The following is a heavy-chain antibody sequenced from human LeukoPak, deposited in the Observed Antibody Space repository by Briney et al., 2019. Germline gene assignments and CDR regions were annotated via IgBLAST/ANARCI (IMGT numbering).Heavy chain of an antibody. CDR3: AKDRTSVVSAAPDY. CDR1: GFTFSNYA. CDR2: ISGSAGST. J-gene: IGHJ4*02. D-gene: IGHD2-2*01. Sequence: GGSLRLSCVASGFTFSNYALTWIRQAPGKGLEWVSAISGSAGSTHYSDSVKGRFTISRDNSKNTLYLQMNRLRAEDTAVYYCAKDRTSVVSAAPDYWGQGTLVTVSS. V-gene: IGHV3-23*01.